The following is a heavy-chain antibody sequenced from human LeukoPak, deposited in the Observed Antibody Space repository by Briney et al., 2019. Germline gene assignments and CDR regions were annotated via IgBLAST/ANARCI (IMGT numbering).Heavy chain of an antibody. CDR1: GYSFASYW. CDR2: IFPGDSDT. Sequence: VEAPEISCQGSGYSFASYWIAWVRQMPGKGLEWMGVIFPGDSDTRYSPSFQGQVTISADKSISTAYLQWSSLKASDTAMYYCAREREYWGQGTLVTVSS. D-gene: IGHD6-6*01. J-gene: IGHJ4*02. V-gene: IGHV5-51*01. CDR3: AREREY.